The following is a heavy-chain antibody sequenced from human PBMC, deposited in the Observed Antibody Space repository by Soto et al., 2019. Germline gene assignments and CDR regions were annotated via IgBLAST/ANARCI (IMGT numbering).Heavy chain of an antibody. Sequence: ASVKVSCKASGYTFTSYAMHWVRQAPGQRLEWMGWINAGNGNTKYSQKFQGRVTITRDTSASTAYMELSSLRSEDTAVYYCAFSGGYDFWSGYPLDYWGQGTLVTVSS. CDR2: INAGNGNT. J-gene: IGHJ4*02. D-gene: IGHD3-3*01. CDR3: AFSGGYDFWSGYPLDY. CDR1: GYTFTSYA. V-gene: IGHV1-3*01.